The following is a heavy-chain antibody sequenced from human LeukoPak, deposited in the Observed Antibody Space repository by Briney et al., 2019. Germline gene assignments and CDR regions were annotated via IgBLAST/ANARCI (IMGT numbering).Heavy chain of an antibody. V-gene: IGHV3-48*04. Sequence: GGSLRLSCAASGFTFSSYSMNWVRQAPGEGLEWVSYISSSSSTIYYADSVKGRFTISRDNAKNSLYLQMNSLRAEDTAVYYCARGAYSWSYPFDYWGQGTLVTVSS. CDR1: GFTFSSYS. CDR3: ARGAYSWSYPFDY. CDR2: ISSSSSTI. D-gene: IGHD1-26*01. J-gene: IGHJ4*02.